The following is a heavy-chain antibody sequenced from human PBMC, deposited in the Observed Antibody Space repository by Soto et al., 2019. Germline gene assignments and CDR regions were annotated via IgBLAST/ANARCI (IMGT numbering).Heavy chain of an antibody. Sequence: SVKVSCKASGGTFSSYAISWVRQAPGQGLEWMGGIIPIFGTANYAQKFQGRVTITADESTSTAYMELSSLRSEDTAVYCCASLVGATAYDFDYWGQGTLVTVSS. J-gene: IGHJ4*02. CDR1: GGTFSSYA. CDR3: ASLVGATAYDFDY. V-gene: IGHV1-69*13. CDR2: IIPIFGTA. D-gene: IGHD1-26*01.